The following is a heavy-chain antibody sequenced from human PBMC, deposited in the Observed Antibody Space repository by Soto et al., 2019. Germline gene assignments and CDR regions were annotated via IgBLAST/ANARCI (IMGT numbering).Heavy chain of an antibody. J-gene: IGHJ5*02. CDR1: GYPFIKYG. V-gene: IGHV1-18*04. D-gene: IGHD3-9*01. Sequence: QLQLVQSAAEVKKPGASVRVSCKAYGYPFIKYGISWIRQAPEQGLEWMGWIKVDSGYTNYAQKFQGRVTMTADTSSDTAVMELRSLGLDDTAVYFCASSYDTGFDPWGQGTLVSVSS. CDR2: IKVDSGYT. CDR3: ASSYDTGFDP.